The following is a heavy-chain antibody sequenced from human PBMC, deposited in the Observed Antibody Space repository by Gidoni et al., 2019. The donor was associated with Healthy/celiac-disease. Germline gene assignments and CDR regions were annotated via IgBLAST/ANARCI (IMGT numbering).Heavy chain of an antibody. D-gene: IGHD4-17*01. CDR2: INPNSGGT. CDR1: GYTFTGYY. J-gene: IGHJ4*02. Sequence: QVQLVQSGAEVKKPGSSVKVSCKASGYTFTGYYMHWVRQAPGHGLEWMGWINPNSGGTNYAQKFQGRVTMTRDTSISTAYMELSRLRSDDTAVYYCARVRWAAYGDYPARYWGQGTLVTVSS. CDR3: ARVRWAAYGDYPARY. V-gene: IGHV1-2*02.